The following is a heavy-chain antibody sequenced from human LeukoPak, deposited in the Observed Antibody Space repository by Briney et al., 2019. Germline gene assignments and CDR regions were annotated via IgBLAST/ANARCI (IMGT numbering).Heavy chain of an antibody. Sequence: SGGSLRLSCAGSGFTFSSYSLNWVRQSPGKGLEWVSSISTSSSYVYYADSVKGRFTISRDNAKNSLYLQMNSLRAEDTAVYYCARGNSGGYSLWYYMDVWGKGTTVTISS. V-gene: IGHV3-21*06. CDR3: ARGNSGGYSLWYYMDV. J-gene: IGHJ6*03. D-gene: IGHD4-23*01. CDR1: GFTFSSYS. CDR2: ISTSSSYV.